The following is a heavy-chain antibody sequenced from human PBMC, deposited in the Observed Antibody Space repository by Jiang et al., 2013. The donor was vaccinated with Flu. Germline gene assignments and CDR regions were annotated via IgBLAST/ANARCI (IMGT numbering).Heavy chain of an antibody. CDR3: ARDNDFWSGNRRRDFDY. V-gene: IGHV7-4-1*02. CDR2: INTNTGNP. J-gene: IGHJ4*02. CDR1: GYTFTDYT. D-gene: IGHD3-3*01. Sequence: GSELKKLGVSEGSCKASGYTFTDYTMNWVRQAPGQGLEWMGWINTNTGNPTYAQAFTGRFVFSLDTSVSTAYLQINGLKAEDTAVYYCARDNDFWSGNRRRDFDYWGQGTQVTVSS.